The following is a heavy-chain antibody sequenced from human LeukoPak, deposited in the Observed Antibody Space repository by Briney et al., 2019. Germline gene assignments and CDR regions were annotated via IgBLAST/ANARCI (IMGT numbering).Heavy chain of an antibody. D-gene: IGHD1-1*01. CDR2: IYYSGST. Sequence: SETLSLTCTVSGGSISSSSYYWGWIRQPPGKGLEWIGSIYYSGSTYYNPSLKSRVTISVDTSKNQFSLKLSSVTAADTAVYYCARHGISENPGTSDYWGQGTLVTVSS. CDR3: ARHGISENPGTSDY. CDR1: GGSISSSSYY. J-gene: IGHJ4*02. V-gene: IGHV4-39*01.